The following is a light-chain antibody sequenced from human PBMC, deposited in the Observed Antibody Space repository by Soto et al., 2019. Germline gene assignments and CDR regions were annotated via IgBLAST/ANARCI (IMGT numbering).Light chain of an antibody. CDR3: KQYHTWPIT. CDR1: QSLTSS. Sequence: ETMMTQSPDTLSLSLGERATLSCMASQSLTSSLAWYHQKPGQAPRLLIYDASTRATGIPARFSGSGSGTDFTLTISGLQSEDCAIYYCKQYHTWPITFGGGTKVDIK. J-gene: IGKJ4*01. V-gene: IGKV3-15*01. CDR2: DAS.